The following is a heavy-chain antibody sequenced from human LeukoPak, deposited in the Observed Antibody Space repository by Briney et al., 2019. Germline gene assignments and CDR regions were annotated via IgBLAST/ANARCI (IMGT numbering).Heavy chain of an antibody. D-gene: IGHD3-3*01. V-gene: IGHV1-2*02. CDR3: AREAVLRCLEYASDI. CDR2: INPNSGGT. J-gene: IGHJ3*02. CDR1: GYTFTGYY. Sequence: ASVKVSCKASGYTFTGYYMHWVRQAPGQGLEWMGWINPNSGGTNYAQKFQGRVTMTRDTSISTAYMELSRLRSDDTAVYYWAREAVLRCLEYASDIWGQGTMVTVSS.